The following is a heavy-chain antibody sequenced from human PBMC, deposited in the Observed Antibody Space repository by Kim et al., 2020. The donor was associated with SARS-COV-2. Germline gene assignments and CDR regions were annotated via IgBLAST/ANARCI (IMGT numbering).Heavy chain of an antibody. CDR3: AREPDPDSYSNYEGGGY. D-gene: IGHD4-4*01. Sequence: VKCRFTISRDNAKNSLYLQMNSLRAEDTAVYYCAREPDPDSYSNYEGGGYWGQGTLVTVSS. J-gene: IGHJ4*02. V-gene: IGHV3-11*04.